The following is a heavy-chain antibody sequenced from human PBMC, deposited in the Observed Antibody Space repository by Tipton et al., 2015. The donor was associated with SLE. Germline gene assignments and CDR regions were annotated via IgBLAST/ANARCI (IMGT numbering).Heavy chain of an antibody. D-gene: IGHD4-11*01. V-gene: IGHV4-4*07. J-gene: IGHJ2*01. CDR2: IYNNEKT. Sequence: TLSLTCTVSGGSIRSYYWSWIRQPAGGGLEWIGRIYNNEKTNYKPSLKSRVTMSVETSKNHFSLKLISVTAADTAVYYCAREFLNPVTTVHYYFDLWGRGTLVTVSS. CDR3: AREFLNPVTTVHYYFDL. CDR1: GGSIRSYY.